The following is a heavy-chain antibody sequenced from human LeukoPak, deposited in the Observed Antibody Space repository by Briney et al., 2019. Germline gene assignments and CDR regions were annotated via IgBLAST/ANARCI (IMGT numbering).Heavy chain of an antibody. CDR1: GFTFSSYA. Sequence: PGGSLRLSCAASGFTFSSYAMSWVRQAPGKGLEWVSAISGSGGSTYYADSVKGRFTISRDNSKNTLYLQMNSLRAEDTAVYYCAKKKEMTTVTTGVFDYWGQGTLVTVSS. D-gene: IGHD4-17*01. CDR2: ISGSGGST. J-gene: IGHJ4*02. CDR3: AKKKEMTTVTTGVFDY. V-gene: IGHV3-23*01.